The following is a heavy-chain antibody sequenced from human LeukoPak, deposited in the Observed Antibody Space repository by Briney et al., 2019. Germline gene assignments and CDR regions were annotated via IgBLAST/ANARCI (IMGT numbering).Heavy chain of an antibody. D-gene: IGHD2-2*01. Sequence: TSETLSLTCTVSGGSISSYYWSWIRQPPGKGLEWIGYIYYSGSTNYNPSLKSRVTISVDTSKNQFSLKLSSVTAADTAVYYCARGRSSSYCSSTSCYEENWFDPWGQGTLVTVSS. CDR1: GGSISSYY. CDR3: ARGRSSSYCSSTSCYEENWFDP. J-gene: IGHJ5*02. V-gene: IGHV4-59*01. CDR2: IYYSGST.